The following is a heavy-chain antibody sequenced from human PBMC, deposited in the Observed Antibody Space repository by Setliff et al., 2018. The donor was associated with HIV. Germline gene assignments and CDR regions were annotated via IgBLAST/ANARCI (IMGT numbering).Heavy chain of an antibody. J-gene: IGHJ6*03. V-gene: IGHV4-34*01. Sequence: PSETLSLTCAVYGESFTDHFWTWIRQSPGKGLEWLGEINRSGSTNQNPSLKSRFNLSVDTSKNQFSLRMNSVTAADTAVYYCARGREVKRDTYYDYFYMDVWSRGTAVTVSS. D-gene: IGHD1-26*01. CDR1: GESFTDHF. CDR3: ARGREVKRDTYYDYFYMDV. CDR2: INRSGST.